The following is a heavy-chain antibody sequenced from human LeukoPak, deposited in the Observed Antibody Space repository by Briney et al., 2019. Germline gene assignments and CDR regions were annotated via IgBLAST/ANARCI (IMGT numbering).Heavy chain of an antibody. J-gene: IGHJ4*02. V-gene: IGHV1-2*06. CDR3: ARDWSGSYGSSFDY. CDR1: GYTFTGYY. CDR2: INPNSGGT. D-gene: IGHD1-26*01. Sequence: ASVKVSCKASGYTFTGYYMHWVRQAPGQGLEWMGRINPNSGGTNYAQKFQGRVTMTRDTSISTAYMELSRLRSGDTAVYYCARDWSGSYGSSFDYWGQGTLVTVSS.